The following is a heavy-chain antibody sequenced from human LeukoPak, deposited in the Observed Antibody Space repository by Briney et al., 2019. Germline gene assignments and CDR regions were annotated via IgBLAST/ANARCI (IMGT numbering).Heavy chain of an antibody. CDR3: AKDADGCGSTSCYARWFDP. V-gene: IGHV3-23*01. D-gene: IGHD2-2*01. Sequence: PGGSLRLSCAASGFTFSSYAMSWVRQAPGKGLEWVSGISGSGGNSYYADSVKGRFAISRDNSKNTLYLQLSDLRDEDTAAYYCAKDADGCGSTSCYARWFDPWGQGTLVIVSS. CDR2: ISGSGGNS. J-gene: IGHJ5*02. CDR1: GFTFSSYA.